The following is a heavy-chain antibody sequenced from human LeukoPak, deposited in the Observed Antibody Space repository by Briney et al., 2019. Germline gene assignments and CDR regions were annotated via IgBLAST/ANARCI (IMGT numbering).Heavy chain of an antibody. CDR1: GFTFSSDA. CDR3: AKEIRLGGALDY. D-gene: IGHD2-21*01. Sequence: GGSLRLSCAASGFTFSSDAMSWVRQAPGKGLEWVSAVSGGAGSSYYADSVKGRFTISRDNPKNTLYLQMNSLRAEDTAVYYCAKEIRLGGALDYWGQGTLVTVSS. CDR2: VSGGAGSS. V-gene: IGHV3-23*01. J-gene: IGHJ4*02.